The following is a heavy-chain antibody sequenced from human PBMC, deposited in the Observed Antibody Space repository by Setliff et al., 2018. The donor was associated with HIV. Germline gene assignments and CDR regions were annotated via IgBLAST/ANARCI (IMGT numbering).Heavy chain of an antibody. CDR3: SNWNTTIDADS. D-gene: IGHD5-18*01. J-gene: IGHJ4*02. Sequence: PSETLSLTCAVYGGSFSGYYWTWIRQPPGKGLEWIGDINHRGDTKYNPSLRSRVIISVDKSKNQFSLKLTSVTAADTALYYCSNWNTTIDADSWGQGTLVTVSS. CDR2: INHRGDT. V-gene: IGHV4-34*01. CDR1: GGSFSGYY.